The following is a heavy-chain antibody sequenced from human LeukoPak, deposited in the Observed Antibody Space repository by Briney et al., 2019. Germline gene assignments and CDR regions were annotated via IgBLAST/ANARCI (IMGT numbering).Heavy chain of an antibody. V-gene: IGHV4-59*08. J-gene: IGHJ5*02. CDR1: GGSISSYY. CDR3: ARHGGASFGGRFLEWLGANWFDP. D-gene: IGHD3-3*01. CDR2: IYYSGST. Sequence: SETLSLTCTVSGGSISSYYWSWIRQPPGKGLEWIGYIYYSGSTNYNPSLKSRVTISVDTSKNQFSLKLSSVTAADTAVYYCARHGGASFGGRFLEWLGANWFDPWGQGTLVTVSS.